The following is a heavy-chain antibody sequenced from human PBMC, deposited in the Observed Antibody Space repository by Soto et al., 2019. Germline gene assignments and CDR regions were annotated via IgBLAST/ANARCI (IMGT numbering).Heavy chain of an antibody. CDR2: ISGSGGST. D-gene: IGHD4-4*01. V-gene: IGHV3-23*01. J-gene: IGHJ4*02. CDR3: AKMPLPRYSKAYYFDY. Sequence: EVQLLESGGGLVQPGGSLRLSCAASGFTFSSYAMSWVRQAPGKGLEWVSDISGSGGSTYYADSVKGRFTISRDNSKNTLYLQMNSLRAEDTAVYYCAKMPLPRYSKAYYFDYWGQGTLVTVSS. CDR1: GFTFSSYA.